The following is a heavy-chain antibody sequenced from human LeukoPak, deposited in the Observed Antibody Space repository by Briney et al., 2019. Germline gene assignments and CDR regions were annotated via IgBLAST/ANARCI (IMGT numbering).Heavy chain of an antibody. CDR3: ARAARGAFDI. D-gene: IGHD3-10*01. Sequence: ASVKVSCKASGYTFTGYYMHWVRQAPGQGLEWMGWMNPNSGGTKYAQKFQGRVTMTRDTSISTAYMELNRLRSDDTAVYYCARAARGAFDIWGQGTMVTVSS. CDR1: GYTFTGYY. V-gene: IGHV1-2*02. CDR2: MNPNSGGT. J-gene: IGHJ3*02.